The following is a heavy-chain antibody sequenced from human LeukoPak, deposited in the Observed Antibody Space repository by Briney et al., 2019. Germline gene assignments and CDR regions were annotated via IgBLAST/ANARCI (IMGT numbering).Heavy chain of an antibody. Sequence: PSETLSLTCTVSGGSISSGSYYWSWIRQPAGKGLEWIGRIYTSGSTNYNPSLKSRVTISVDTSKNQFSLKLSSVTAADTAVYYCARYYYDSSGYYLPGYYYYYMDVWGKGTTVTISS. D-gene: IGHD3-22*01. CDR3: ARYYYDSSGYYLPGYYYYYMDV. J-gene: IGHJ6*03. CDR2: IYTSGST. V-gene: IGHV4-61*02. CDR1: GGSISSGSYY.